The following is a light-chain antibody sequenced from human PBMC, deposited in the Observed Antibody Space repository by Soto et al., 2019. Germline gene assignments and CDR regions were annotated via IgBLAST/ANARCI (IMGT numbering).Light chain of an antibody. Sequence: DIQMTQSPSTLSASVGDRVTITCRANQSISSWLAWYQQKPGKAPKLLIYDASSLESGVPSRFSGSGSGTEFTLTISSLQPDDFATYYCQQYNSYTFGQGTKLEIK. CDR3: QQYNSYT. CDR1: QSISSW. J-gene: IGKJ2*01. V-gene: IGKV1-5*01. CDR2: DAS.